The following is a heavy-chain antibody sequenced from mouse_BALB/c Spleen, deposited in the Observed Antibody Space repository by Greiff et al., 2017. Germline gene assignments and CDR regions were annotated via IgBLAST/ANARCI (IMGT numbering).Heavy chain of an antibody. V-gene: IGHV14-3*02. CDR2: IDPANGNT. Sequence: EVKLMESGAELVKPGASVKLSCTASGFNIKDTYMHWVKQRPEQGLEWIGRIDPANGNTKYDPKFQGKATITADTSSNTAYLQLSSLTSEDTAVYYCARSGDYWGQGTSVTVSS. CDR1: GFNIKDTY. J-gene: IGHJ4*01. CDR3: ARSGDY.